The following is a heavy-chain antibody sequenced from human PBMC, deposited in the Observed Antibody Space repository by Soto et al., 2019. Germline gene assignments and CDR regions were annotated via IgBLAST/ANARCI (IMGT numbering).Heavy chain of an antibody. Sequence: GGSLSLSCAASGFTFSSYGMHWVRQAPGKGLEWVAVISYDGSNKYYADSVKGRFTIFRDNSKNTLYLQMSSLRAEDTAVYYCAKASTSSWYYFDCWGPGTLVTVSS. D-gene: IGHD6-13*01. J-gene: IGHJ4*02. V-gene: IGHV3-30*18. CDR3: AKASTSSWYYFDC. CDR2: ISYDGSNK. CDR1: GFTFSSYG.